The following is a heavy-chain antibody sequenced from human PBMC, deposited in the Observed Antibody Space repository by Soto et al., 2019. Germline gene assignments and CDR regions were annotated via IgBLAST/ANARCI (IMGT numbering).Heavy chain of an antibody. CDR2: ISYDGSNK. V-gene: IGHV3-30-3*01. Sequence: GGSLRLSCAASGFTFSSYALHWVRQAPGKGLEWVAVISYDGSNKYYEDSVKGRFTISRDNSKNTLYLQMNSLRAEDTAVYYCARDRLWFGGEAFDIWGQGTMVTVSS. D-gene: IGHD3-10*01. CDR3: ARDRLWFGGEAFDI. CDR1: GFTFSSYA. J-gene: IGHJ3*02.